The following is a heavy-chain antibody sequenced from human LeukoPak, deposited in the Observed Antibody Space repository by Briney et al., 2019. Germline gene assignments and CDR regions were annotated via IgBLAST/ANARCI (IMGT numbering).Heavy chain of an antibody. CDR1: GGTFSSYA. CDR3: ARDWEYSGYASGAFDI. J-gene: IGHJ3*02. CDR2: IIPIFGTA. D-gene: IGHD5-12*01. Sequence: SVKVSCKASGGTFSSYAISWVRQAPGQGLEWMGGIIPIFGTANYAQKFQGRVTITADESTSTAYMGLSSLRSEDTAVYYCARDWEYSGYASGAFDIWGQGTMVTVSS. V-gene: IGHV1-69*13.